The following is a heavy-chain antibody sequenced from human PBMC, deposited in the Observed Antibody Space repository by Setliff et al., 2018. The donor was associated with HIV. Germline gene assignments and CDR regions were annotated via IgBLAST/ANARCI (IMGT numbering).Heavy chain of an antibody. CDR2: INTNTGNP. CDR3: ESAADYYGSGSYYNGWFDP. J-gene: IGHJ5*02. D-gene: IGHD3-10*01. Sequence: ASVKVSCKASGYTFTSYAMNWVRQDPGQGLGGMGWINTNTGNPTYDQGFTGRLVFTLDTSVSTAYLQNSSLKADDNAVYYCESAADYYGSGSYYNGWFDPWGQGTLVTVSS. V-gene: IGHV7-4-1*02. CDR1: GYTFTSYA.